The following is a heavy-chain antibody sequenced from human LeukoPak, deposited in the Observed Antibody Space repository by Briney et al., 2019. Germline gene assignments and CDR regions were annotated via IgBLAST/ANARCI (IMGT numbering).Heavy chain of an antibody. CDR2: ISSSGSTI. CDR3: ARDHTYDSSGYDVVWFDP. CDR1: GFTFSDYY. D-gene: IGHD3-22*01. J-gene: IGHJ5*02. V-gene: IGHV3-11*01. Sequence: KAGGSLRLSCAASGFTFSDYYMSWIRQAPGKGLEWVSYISSSGSTIYYADSVKGRFTISRDNAKNSLYLQMNSLRAEDTAVYYCARDHTYDSSGYDVVWFDPWGQGTLVTVSS.